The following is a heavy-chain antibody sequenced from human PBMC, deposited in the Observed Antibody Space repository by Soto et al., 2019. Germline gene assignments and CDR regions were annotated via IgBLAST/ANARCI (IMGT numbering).Heavy chain of an antibody. Sequence: GGSLSLSCAASGFTFSSYAMHWVRQAPGKGLEWVAVISYDGSNKYYADSVKGRFTISRDNSNNTLYLQMNSLRAEDTAVYYCARGAGSGYKNGMDVWGQGTTVTVS. J-gene: IGHJ6*02. CDR2: ISYDGSNK. CDR3: ARGAGSGYKNGMDV. CDR1: GFTFSSYA. D-gene: IGHD6-19*01. V-gene: IGHV3-30-3*01.